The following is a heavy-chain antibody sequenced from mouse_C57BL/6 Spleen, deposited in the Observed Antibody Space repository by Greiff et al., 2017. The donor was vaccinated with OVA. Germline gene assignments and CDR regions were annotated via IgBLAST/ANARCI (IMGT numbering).Heavy chain of an antibody. D-gene: IGHD4-1*01. V-gene: IGHV5-16*01. CDR1: GFTFSDYY. CDR3: ARGNWDVWYFDV. Sequence: EVKLQESEGGLVQPGSSMKLSCTASGFTFSDYYMAWVRQVPEKGLEWVANINYDGSSTYYLDSLKSRFIISRDNAKNILYLQMSSLKSEDTATYYCARGNWDVWYFDVWGTGTTVTVSS. CDR2: INYDGSST. J-gene: IGHJ1*03.